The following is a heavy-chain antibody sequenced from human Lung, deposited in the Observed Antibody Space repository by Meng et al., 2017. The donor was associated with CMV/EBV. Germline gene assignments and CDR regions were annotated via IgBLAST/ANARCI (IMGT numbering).Heavy chain of an antibody. CDR1: GGSISSSDYY. J-gene: IGHJ4*02. CDR3: ARDYKYDTSPFDY. CDR2: IHYDGTT. D-gene: IGHD3-22*01. Sequence: SETXSLXXTVSGGSISSSDYYWAWLRQTPGKGLEDFGSIHYDGTTYYNPSLKSRVTMSLDASKNQFSLRLSSVTAADTAVYYCARDYKYDTSPFDYWGRGXLVTVSS. V-gene: IGHV4-39*07.